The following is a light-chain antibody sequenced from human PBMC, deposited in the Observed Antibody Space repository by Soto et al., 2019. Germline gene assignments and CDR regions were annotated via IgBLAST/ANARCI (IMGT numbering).Light chain of an antibody. J-gene: IGKJ2*01. CDR2: GAS. V-gene: IGKV3-15*01. CDR1: QSISSN. Sequence: EIVMTQSPATLSVSPGERATLFCRASQSISSNLAWYQQRPGQAPRLLIYGASTRATGIPARFSGSGSGTEFTLSVSSLQSEDFAVYYGQQYNNWPTETFGQGTKVEIK. CDR3: QQYNNWPTET.